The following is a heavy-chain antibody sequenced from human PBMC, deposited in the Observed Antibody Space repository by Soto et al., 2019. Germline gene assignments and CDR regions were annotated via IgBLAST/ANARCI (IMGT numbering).Heavy chain of an antibody. Sequence: KPSETLSLTCAAYGESFIGYYWTWIRQSPGKGLEWIGEINHGGSTNYNPTLKSRVTISIHTSKNQFSLKLTSVTAADTSVYYCARTDIVTTNWFDPWGQGTLVTVTS. D-gene: IGHD5-12*01. J-gene: IGHJ5*02. CDR3: ARTDIVTTNWFDP. CDR1: GESFIGYY. CDR2: INHGGST. V-gene: IGHV4-34*01.